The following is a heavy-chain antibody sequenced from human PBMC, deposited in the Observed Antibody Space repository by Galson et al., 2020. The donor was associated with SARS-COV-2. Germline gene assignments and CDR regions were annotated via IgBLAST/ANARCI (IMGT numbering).Heavy chain of an antibody. CDR1: GFTFSSYA. CDR3: VKGYYYYSSGYYSIGFDY. CDR2: ISSNGGST. Sequence: GGSLRLSCSASGFTFSSYAMHWVRQAPGKGLEYVSAISSNGGSTYYADSVKGRFTISRDNSKNTLYLQMSSLRAEDTAVYYCVKGYYYYSSGYYSIGFDYWGQGTLVTVSS. V-gene: IGHV3-64D*06. J-gene: IGHJ4*02. D-gene: IGHD3-22*01.